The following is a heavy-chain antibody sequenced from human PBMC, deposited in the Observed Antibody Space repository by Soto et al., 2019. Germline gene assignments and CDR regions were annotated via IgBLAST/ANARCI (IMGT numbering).Heavy chain of an antibody. CDR1: GYTFTTYG. Sequence: ASVKVSFKASGYTFTTYGVTWVRQLPGQGLEWMGWINPYKGNTNYAQKFQGRVTFTTDTSTSTVYMDLRSLKSGDTAVYYCATFREDYGDAFDVWGQGTKVTVSS. V-gene: IGHV1-18*01. CDR2: INPYKGNT. J-gene: IGHJ3*01. D-gene: IGHD4-17*01. CDR3: ATFREDYGDAFDV.